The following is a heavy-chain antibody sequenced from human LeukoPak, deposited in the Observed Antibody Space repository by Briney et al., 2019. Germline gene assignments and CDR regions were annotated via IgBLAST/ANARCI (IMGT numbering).Heavy chain of an antibody. Sequence: ASVKVSCKASGYTFTGHYVHWVRQAPGQGLEWMGWINPNSGGTIYAQKFQGRVTMTRDTSISTAYMEPSRLRSDDTAVYYCAKDLLPGSYQPFDYWGQGTLVTVSS. CDR3: AKDLLPGSYQPFDY. V-gene: IGHV1-2*02. CDR2: INPNSGGT. CDR1: GYTFTGHY. J-gene: IGHJ4*02. D-gene: IGHD1-26*01.